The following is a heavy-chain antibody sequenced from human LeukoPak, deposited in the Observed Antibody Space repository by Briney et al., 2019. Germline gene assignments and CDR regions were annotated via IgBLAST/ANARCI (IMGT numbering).Heavy chain of an antibody. V-gene: IGHV3-21*01. CDR3: ARDHRRYCSSTSCYQNWFDP. J-gene: IGHJ5*02. Sequence: PGGSLRLSCAASGFTFSSYSMNWVRQAPGKGLEWVSSISSSNSYIYYADSVKGRFTISRDNAKNSLYLQMNSLRAEDTAVYYCARDHRRYCSSTSCYQNWFDPWGQGTLVTVSS. CDR2: ISSSNSYI. CDR1: GFTFSSYS. D-gene: IGHD2-2*01.